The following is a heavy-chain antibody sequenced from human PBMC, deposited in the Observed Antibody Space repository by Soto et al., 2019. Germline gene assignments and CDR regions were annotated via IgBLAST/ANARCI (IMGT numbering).Heavy chain of an antibody. V-gene: IGHV3-73*02. CDR3: GRHVDGGAIPLDY. D-gene: IGHD2-21*01. CDR2: IRIKDQNYAT. J-gene: IGHJ4*02. CDR1: GFVFSDSE. Sequence: EVQLVESGGGLVQPGGSLKLSCAASGFVFSDSEVHWVRQASGKGLEWVGRIRIKDQNYATGYAASVEGRFSISRDDSRDTAYLHMNSLKSDDTAVDYCGRHVDGGAIPLDYWVQGTLVTVSS.